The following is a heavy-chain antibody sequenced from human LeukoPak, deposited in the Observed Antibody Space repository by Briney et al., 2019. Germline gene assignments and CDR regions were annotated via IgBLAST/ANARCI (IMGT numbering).Heavy chain of an antibody. Sequence: PGGSLRLSCAASGFTFSSYGMHWVRQAPGKGLEWVAFIRYDGSNKYYADSVKGRFTISRDNSKNTLYLQMNSLRAEDTAVYYCAKENSAAANYYYYYMDVWGKGTTVTISS. CDR3: AKENSAAANYYYYYMDV. V-gene: IGHV3-30*02. CDR1: GFTFSSYG. D-gene: IGHD6-13*01. J-gene: IGHJ6*03. CDR2: IRYDGSNK.